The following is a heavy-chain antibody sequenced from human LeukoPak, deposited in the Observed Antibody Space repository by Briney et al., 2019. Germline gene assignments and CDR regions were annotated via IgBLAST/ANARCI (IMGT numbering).Heavy chain of an antibody. J-gene: IGHJ4*02. D-gene: IGHD3-10*01. CDR1: GYTFTGYY. CDR2: INPNSGGT. Sequence: GASVKVSCKASGYTFTGYYMHWVRQAPGQGPEWMGWINPNSGGTNYAQKFQGRVTMTRDTSISTAYMELSRLRSDDTAVYYCARVGSMVRGVAEFDYWGQGTLVTVSS. CDR3: ARVGSMVRGVAEFDY. V-gene: IGHV1-2*02.